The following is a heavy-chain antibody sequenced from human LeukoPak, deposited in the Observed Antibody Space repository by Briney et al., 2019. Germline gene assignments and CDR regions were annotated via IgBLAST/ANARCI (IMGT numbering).Heavy chain of an antibody. J-gene: IGHJ6*02. V-gene: IGHV3-48*04. CDR1: GFTFSSYS. CDR3: AKDVAYSYGRTYYYYGMDV. CDR2: ISSSSSTI. Sequence: GGSLRLSCAASGFTFSSYSMNWVRQAPGKGLEWVSYISSSSSTIYYADSVKGRFTISRDNAKKSLYLQMNSLRAEDTALYYCAKDVAYSYGRTYYYYGMDVWGQGTTVTVSS. D-gene: IGHD5-18*01.